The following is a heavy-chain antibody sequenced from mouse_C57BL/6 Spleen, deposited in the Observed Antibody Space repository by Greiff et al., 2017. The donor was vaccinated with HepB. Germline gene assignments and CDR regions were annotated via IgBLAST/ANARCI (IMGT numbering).Heavy chain of an antibody. Sequence: DVHLVESGGGLVKPGGSLKLSCAASGFTFSDYGMHWVRQAPEKGLEWVAYISSGSSTIYYADTVKGRFTISRDNAKNTLFLQMTSLRSEDTAMYYCARDGIYYYGSSYAWFAYWGQGTLVTVSA. D-gene: IGHD1-1*01. CDR3: ARDGIYYYGSSYAWFAY. J-gene: IGHJ3*01. V-gene: IGHV5-17*01. CDR2: ISSGSSTI. CDR1: GFTFSDYG.